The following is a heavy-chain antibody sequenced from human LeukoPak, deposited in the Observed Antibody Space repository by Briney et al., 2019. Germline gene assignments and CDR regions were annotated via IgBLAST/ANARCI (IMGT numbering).Heavy chain of an antibody. J-gene: IGHJ4*02. V-gene: IGHV4-30-4*01. D-gene: IGHD6-19*01. CDR3: ASRGHSSGWYFFDY. CDR1: GGSISSGDYY. Sequence: PSETLSLTCTVSGGSISSGDYYWSWIRQPPGKGLEWIGYTYYSGSTYYNPSLKSRVTISVDTSKNQFSLKLSSVTAADTAVYYCASRGHSSGWYFFDYWGQGTLVTVSS. CDR2: TYYSGST.